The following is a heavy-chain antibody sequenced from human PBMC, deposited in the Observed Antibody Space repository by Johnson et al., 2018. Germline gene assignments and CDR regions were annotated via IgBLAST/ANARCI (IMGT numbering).Heavy chain of an antibody. J-gene: IGHJ6*03. CDR2: ISYDGSNK. Sequence: QVQLQESGGGVVQPGRSLRLSCAASGFTFSSYALHWVRQAPGKGLEWVAFISYDGSNKYYADSVKGRFTISRDNSKNTLYLQMNSLRAEDTAVYYCAKANTDPRSGWYVKGYYYYYMDVWGKRTTVTVSS. CDR1: GFTFSSYA. V-gene: IGHV3-30*04. CDR3: AKANTDPRSGWYVKGYYYYYMDV. D-gene: IGHD6-19*01.